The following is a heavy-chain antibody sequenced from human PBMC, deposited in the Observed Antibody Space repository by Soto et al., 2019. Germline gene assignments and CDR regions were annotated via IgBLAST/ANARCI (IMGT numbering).Heavy chain of an antibody. V-gene: IGHV4-30-2*01. CDR3: ARGPYGGYGMDV. CDR1: GGSISSGGYS. CDR2: IYHSGST. J-gene: IGHJ6*02. Sequence: SETLSLTCAVSGGSISSGGYSWSWIRQPPGKGLEWIGYIYHSGSTYYNPSLKSRVTISVDRSKNQFSLKLSSVAAADTAVYYCARGPYGGYGMDVWGQGTTVTVSS. D-gene: IGHD4-17*01.